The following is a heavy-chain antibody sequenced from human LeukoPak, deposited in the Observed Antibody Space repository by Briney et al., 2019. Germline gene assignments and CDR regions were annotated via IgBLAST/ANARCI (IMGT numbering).Heavy chain of an antibody. V-gene: IGHV3-23*01. CDR2: ISRSGGST. CDR1: GFTFSSYA. CDR3: ARVGYYSSGPFSYFDY. D-gene: IGHD3-10*01. Sequence: GGSLRLSCAASGFTFSSYAMSWVRQAPGKGLEWVSAISRSGGSTYYADSVKGRFTISRDSSENTLYLQMNSLRVEDTAVYYCARVGYYSSGPFSYFDYWGQGTLVTVSS. J-gene: IGHJ4*02.